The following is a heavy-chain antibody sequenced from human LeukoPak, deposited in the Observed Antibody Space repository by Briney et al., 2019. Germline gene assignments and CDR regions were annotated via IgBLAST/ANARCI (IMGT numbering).Heavy chain of an antibody. CDR1: GGSISSYY. Sequence: SETLSLTCTVSGGSISSYYWSWIRQPPGKGLEWIGYIYYSGSTNYNPSLKSRVTISVDTSKNQFSLKLSSVTAADTAVYYCARHWLDSGTPDRFDYWGQGTLVTVSS. J-gene: IGHJ4*02. CDR3: ARHWLDSGTPDRFDY. V-gene: IGHV4-59*08. D-gene: IGHD3-10*01. CDR2: IYYSGST.